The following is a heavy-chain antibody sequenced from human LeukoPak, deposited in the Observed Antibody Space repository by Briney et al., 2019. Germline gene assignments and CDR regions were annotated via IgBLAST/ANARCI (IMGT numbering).Heavy chain of an antibody. CDR1: GYTFTTYF. CDR2: INPYSGDT. D-gene: IGHD1-26*01. J-gene: IGHJ3*02. CDR3: ARYWDEPAATDDAFDI. Sequence: ASMKVSCKTSGYTFTTYFIHWVRQAPGQGLEWMGGINPYSGDTKYAQKFQGRVTMTRDTSISTAYMELSRLMSDDTAVYYCARYWDEPAATDDAFDIWGQGTMVVVSS. V-gene: IGHV1-2*02.